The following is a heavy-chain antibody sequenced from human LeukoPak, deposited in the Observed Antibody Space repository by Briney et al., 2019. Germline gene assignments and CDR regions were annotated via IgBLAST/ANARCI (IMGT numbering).Heavy chain of an antibody. J-gene: IGHJ4*02. CDR3: AKDLLRTVVVSAAGYYLDS. D-gene: IGHD3-22*01. Sequence: GGSLRLSCAASGLTFRSYGMSWVRQAPGKGLEWVSTISGSATSTNYADSVKGRFTISRDNSKNTLYLQMNSLRAEDTAVYYCAKDLLRTVVVSAAGYYLDSWGQGTLVTVSS. CDR2: ISGSATST. V-gene: IGHV3-23*01. CDR1: GLTFRSYG.